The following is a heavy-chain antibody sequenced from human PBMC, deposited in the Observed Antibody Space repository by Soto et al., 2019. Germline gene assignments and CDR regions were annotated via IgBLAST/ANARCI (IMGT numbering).Heavy chain of an antibody. CDR1: GFTFSDYY. CDR3: ARAVTIFGAPLYCDILTGYSHLIYYFDY. CDR2: ISSSGSTI. J-gene: IGHJ4*02. D-gene: IGHD3-9*01. Sequence: QVQLVESGGGLVKPGGSLRLSCAASGFTFSDYYMSWIRQAPGKGLEWVSYISSSGSTIYYADSVKGRFTISRDNAKNSLYLQMNSLRAEDTAVYYCARAVTIFGAPLYCDILTGYSHLIYYFDYWGQGTLVTVSS. V-gene: IGHV3-11*01.